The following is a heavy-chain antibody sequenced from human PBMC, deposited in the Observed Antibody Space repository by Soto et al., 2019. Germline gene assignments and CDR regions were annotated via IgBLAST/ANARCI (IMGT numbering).Heavy chain of an antibody. CDR3: AREYCSSTSCFYNAFDI. J-gene: IGHJ3*02. D-gene: IGHD2-2*01. V-gene: IGHV1-8*01. CDR2: MNPNSGNT. Sequence: SVKVSCKASGYTFTSYDINWVRQATGQGLEWMGWMNPNSGNTGYTQKFQGRVTMTRNTSISTAYMELSSLRSEDTAVYYCAREYCSSTSCFYNAFDIWGQGTMVTVSS. CDR1: GYTFTSYD.